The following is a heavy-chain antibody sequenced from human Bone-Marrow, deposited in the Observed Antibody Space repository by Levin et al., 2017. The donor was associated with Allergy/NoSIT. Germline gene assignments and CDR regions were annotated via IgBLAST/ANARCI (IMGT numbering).Heavy chain of an antibody. CDR3: AHSPPAPDTAMVFDS. V-gene: IGHV2-5*02. CDR1: GFSLSSSGVG. J-gene: IGHJ4*02. D-gene: IGHD5-18*01. CDR2: LYRDDDK. Sequence: VSGPTLVKPTQTLTLTCTFSGFSLSSSGVGVGWIRQPPGKALEWLALLYRDDDKRYSPSLKSRLTVTEDTSKNQVVLTMANMDPVDTATYYCAHSPPAPDTAMVFDSWGQGILVTVSS.